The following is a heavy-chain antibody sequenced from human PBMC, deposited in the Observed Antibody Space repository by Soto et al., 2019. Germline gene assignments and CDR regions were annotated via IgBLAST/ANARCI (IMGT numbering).Heavy chain of an antibody. CDR1: GFTFRSYG. V-gene: IGHV3-33*01. Sequence: GGSLRLSCAASGFTFRSYGIHWVRQAPGKGLERVALIWFDGSKKYYVDSVKGRFAVSRDNSKNTLYLQMNSLRVEDTAVYYCARDRLVPYGYGMDVWGQGTTVTVSS. J-gene: IGHJ6*02. CDR2: IWFDGSKK. D-gene: IGHD2-2*01. CDR3: ARDRLVPYGYGMDV.